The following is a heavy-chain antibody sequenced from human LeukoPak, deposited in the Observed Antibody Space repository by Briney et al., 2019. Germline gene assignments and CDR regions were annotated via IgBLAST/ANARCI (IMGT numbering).Heavy chain of an antibody. J-gene: IGHJ4*02. V-gene: IGHV3-7*05. Sequence: GGSLTLSCAVSGFTFSSSWMKWVRQAPGKGLESVAVIKEDGSEKYYVDSVKGRFAISRDNAKNSLYLQMNNVRAEDTAVHFCAANTQSGYWGQGALVTVSS. CDR1: GFTFSSSW. CDR3: AANTQSGY. D-gene: IGHD3-16*01. CDR2: IKEDGSEK.